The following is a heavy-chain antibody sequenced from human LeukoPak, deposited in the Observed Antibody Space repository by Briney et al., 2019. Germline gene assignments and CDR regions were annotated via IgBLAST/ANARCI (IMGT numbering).Heavy chain of an antibody. Sequence: GASVKVSCKASGYTFTSYDINWVRQATGQGLEWMGWMNPNSGNTGYAQKFQGRVTMTRNTSISTAYMELSSLRSEDTAVYYRARGGGYDFWSGYFHYYYGMDVWGQGTTVTVSS. CDR3: ARGGGYDFWSGYFHYYYGMDV. J-gene: IGHJ6*02. CDR1: GYTFTSYD. D-gene: IGHD3-3*01. V-gene: IGHV1-8*01. CDR2: MNPNSGNT.